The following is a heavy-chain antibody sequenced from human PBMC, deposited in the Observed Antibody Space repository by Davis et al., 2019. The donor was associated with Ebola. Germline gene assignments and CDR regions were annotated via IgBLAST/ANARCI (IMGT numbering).Heavy chain of an antibody. J-gene: IGHJ4*02. V-gene: IGHV1-18*04. CDR1: GYTFTSYG. D-gene: IGHD1-1*01. CDR3: ARAQFPTTSDH. CDR2: INPHNGNT. Sequence: ASVKVSCKASGYTFTSYGITWVRPAPGQGLEWMGWINPHNGNTNYAQHVQARVIMTSDTATTTAYMEVGSLRSDDTAVYYCARAQFPTTSDHWGQGTLVTVSS.